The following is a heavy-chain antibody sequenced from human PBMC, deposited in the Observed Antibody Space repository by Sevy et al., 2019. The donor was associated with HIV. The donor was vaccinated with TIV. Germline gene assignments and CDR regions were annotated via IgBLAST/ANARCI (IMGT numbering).Heavy chain of an antibody. CDR3: AREVMWLAGARYYYYGMDV. CDR2: IYTSGST. J-gene: IGHJ6*02. Sequence: SETLSLTCTVSGGSISSYYWSWIRQPAGKGLEWIGRIYTSGSTNYNPLLKSRVTISVDTSKNQFSLKLSSVTAADTAVYYCAREVMWLAGARYYYYGMDVWGQGTTVTVSS. CDR1: GGSISSYY. D-gene: IGHD6-19*01. V-gene: IGHV4-4*07.